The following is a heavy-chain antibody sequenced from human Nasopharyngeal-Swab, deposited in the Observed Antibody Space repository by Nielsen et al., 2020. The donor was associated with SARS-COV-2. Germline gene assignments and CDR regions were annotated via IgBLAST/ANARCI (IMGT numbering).Heavy chain of an antibody. CDR2: IKEDGSEK. V-gene: IGHV3-7*01. CDR3: ARVASGPLFDY. CDR1: GFTFSSYR. Sequence: GGSLRLSCAASGFTFSSYRMNWVRQAPAKGLEWVAHIKEDGSEKYYVDSVKGRFTISRDNAKNSLYLQMNSLRAEDTAVYYCARVASGPLFDYWGQGILVTVSS. D-gene: IGHD3-10*01. J-gene: IGHJ4*02.